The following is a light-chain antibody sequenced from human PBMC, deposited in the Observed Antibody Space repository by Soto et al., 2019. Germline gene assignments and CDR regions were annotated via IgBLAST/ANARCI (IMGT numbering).Light chain of an antibody. CDR1: QRISTW. Sequence: DIQMTQSPSTLSASVGDRVTITCRASQRISTWLAWYQQKPGKAPKLLIYKATTLESGVPSRFSGSGSGTEFTLTISSLQTDGFATYYCQQYNSYSRFGQGTKVEIK. CDR2: KAT. V-gene: IGKV1-5*03. CDR3: QQYNSYSR. J-gene: IGKJ1*01.